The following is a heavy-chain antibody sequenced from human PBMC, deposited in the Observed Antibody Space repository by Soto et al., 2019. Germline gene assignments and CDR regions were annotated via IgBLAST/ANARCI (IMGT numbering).Heavy chain of an antibody. CDR2: IYYSGNT. CDR3: AREGGRYCTGGSCQVAY. J-gene: IGHJ4*02. Sequence: QLQLQESGPGLVKPSETLSLTCTVSGGSISSSSYYWGWIRQPPGKGLEWIGSIYYSGNTYYTPSLRGRVPSSVETSKTRFSLKLSSVTAAATAVYYCAREGGRYCTGGSCQVAYWGQGTLVTVSS. V-gene: IGHV4-39*02. D-gene: IGHD2-15*01. CDR1: GGSISSSSYY.